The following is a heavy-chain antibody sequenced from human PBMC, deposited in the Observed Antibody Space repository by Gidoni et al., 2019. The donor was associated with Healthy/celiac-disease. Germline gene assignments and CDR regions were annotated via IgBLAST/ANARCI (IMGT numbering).Heavy chain of an antibody. V-gene: IGHV4-39*01. Sequence: QLQLQESGPGLVKPSETLSLTCTVAGGAISSSSYYWGWIRQPPGKGLAWIGSIYYLGSTYYTPSLTRRVPISVDTSQNQFSLKLSSVTAADTAVYYCARHGGIAAAVDPWGQGTLVTVSS. D-gene: IGHD6-13*01. J-gene: IGHJ5*02. CDR3: ARHGGIAAAVDP. CDR2: IYYLGST. CDR1: GGAISSSSYY.